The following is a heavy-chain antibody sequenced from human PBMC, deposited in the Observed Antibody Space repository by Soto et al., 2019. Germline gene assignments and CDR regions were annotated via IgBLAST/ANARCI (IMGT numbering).Heavy chain of an antibody. J-gene: IGHJ6*03. CDR2: ISGSGGST. CDR1: GFTFSSYA. Sequence: EVQLLESGGGLVQPGGSLRLSCAASGFTFSSYAMSWVRQAPGKGLEWVSAISGSGGSTYYADSVKGRFTISRDNSKNALYLQMSSLKAEHTAVYYCAKDPRQPLFSYYYHMDVWGKGNTGT. D-gene: IGHD6-13*01. V-gene: IGHV3-23*01. CDR3: AKDPRQPLFSYYYHMDV.